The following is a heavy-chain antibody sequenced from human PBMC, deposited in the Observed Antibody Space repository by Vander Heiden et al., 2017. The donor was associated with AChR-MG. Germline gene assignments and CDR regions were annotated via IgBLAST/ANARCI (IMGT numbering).Heavy chain of an antibody. CDR1: GFTFSSYG. V-gene: IGHV3-30*18. CDR2: ISYDGSNK. D-gene: IGHD5-12*01. Sequence: QVQLVESGGGVVQPGRSLRLSCAASGFTFSSYGMHWVRQAPGKGLEWVAVISYDGSNKYYADSVKGRFTISRDNSKNTLYLQMNSLRAEDTAVYYCAKDLLEGYAYGMDVWCQGTTVTVSS. CDR3: AKDLLEGYAYGMDV. J-gene: IGHJ6*02.